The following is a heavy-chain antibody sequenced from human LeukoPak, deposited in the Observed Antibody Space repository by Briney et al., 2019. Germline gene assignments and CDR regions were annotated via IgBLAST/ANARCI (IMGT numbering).Heavy chain of an antibody. CDR3: ARRSPDDSEYYYDSSGSPPNALDI. V-gene: IGHV3-11*01. CDR1: GFTFSDYY. D-gene: IGHD3-22*01. J-gene: IGHJ3*02. CDR2: ISSSGSTI. Sequence: GSLRLSCAASGFTFSDYYMSWIRQAPGKGLEWVSYISSSGSTIYYADSVKGRFTISRDNAKNSLYLQMNSLRAEDTAVYYCARRSPDDSEYYYDSSGSPPNALDIWGQGQWSPSLQ.